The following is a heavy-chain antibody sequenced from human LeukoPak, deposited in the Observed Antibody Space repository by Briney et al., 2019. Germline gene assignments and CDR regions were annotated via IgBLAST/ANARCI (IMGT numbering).Heavy chain of an antibody. CDR3: ARHFGT. CDR2: INHSGST. D-gene: IGHD3/OR15-3a*01. Sequence: SETLSLTCAVSGGPFSGYSWNWIRQPPGKGLEWIGEINHSGSTNYNPSLKNQVTMSIDTSKNQFSLRLSSVTAADTAVYYCARHFGTWGQGTLVTVSS. V-gene: IGHV4-34*01. J-gene: IGHJ4*02. CDR1: GGPFSGYS.